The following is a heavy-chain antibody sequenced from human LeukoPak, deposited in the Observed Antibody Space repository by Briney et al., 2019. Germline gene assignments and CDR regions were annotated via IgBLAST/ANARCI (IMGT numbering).Heavy chain of an antibody. CDR1: GFTFSSYS. D-gene: IGHD6-13*01. CDR3: ARDPGGAAVTNVRDV. Sequence: PGGSLRLSCAASGFTFSSYSMNWVRQAPGKGLEWVSSISSSSNYVFYADSVKGRITISRDNAKNSLYLQLNSLRAEDTAVYYCARDPGGAAVTNVRDVGAKGPTVTFPS. J-gene: IGHJ6*04. V-gene: IGHV3-21*01. CDR2: ISSSSNYV.